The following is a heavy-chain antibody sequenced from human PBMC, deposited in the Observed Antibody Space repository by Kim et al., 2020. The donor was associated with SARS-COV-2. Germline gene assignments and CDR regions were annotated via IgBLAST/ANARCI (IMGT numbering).Heavy chain of an antibody. CDR2: INTNTGNP. V-gene: IGHV7-4-1*02. CDR1: GYTFTSYA. J-gene: IGHJ2*01. CDR3: ARDHGGYFGVVNYYFDL. Sequence: ASVKVSCKASGYTFTSYAMNWVRQAPGQGLEWMGWINTNTGNPTYAQGFTGRFVFSLDTSVSTAYLQISSLKAEDTAVYYCARDHGGYFGVVNYYFDLWGRGTLVTVSS. D-gene: IGHD3-3*01.